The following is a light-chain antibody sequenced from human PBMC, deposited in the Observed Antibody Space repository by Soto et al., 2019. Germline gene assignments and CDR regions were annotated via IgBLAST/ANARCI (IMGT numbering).Light chain of an antibody. Sequence: QSVLTQPPSVSGAPGQRVTISCTGSSSNIGAGYDVHWYQQLPGTAPKLLIYGNSNRPSGVPDRFSGSKSGTSASLAITGLQAEDAADYYCQSYSSSLSGSVFGGGTKLNVL. CDR1: SSNIGAGYD. CDR2: GNS. CDR3: QSYSSSLSGSV. V-gene: IGLV1-40*01. J-gene: IGLJ2*01.